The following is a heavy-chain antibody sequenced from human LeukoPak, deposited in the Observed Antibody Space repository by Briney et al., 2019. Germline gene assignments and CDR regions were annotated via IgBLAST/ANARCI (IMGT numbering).Heavy chain of an antibody. CDR2: ISMSDTYI. V-gene: IGHV3-21*01. CDR1: GFSFSTYG. J-gene: IGHJ4*02. CDR3: TRAPYSSGWYTFDY. Sequence: PGGSLRLSCVASGFSFSTYGMTWVRQAPGKGLEWVSSISMSDTYIYYADSVKGRFTISRDNAKNSLYLQLNRLRDEDTAVYYCTRAPYSSGWYTFDYWGQGTLVTASS. D-gene: IGHD6-19*01.